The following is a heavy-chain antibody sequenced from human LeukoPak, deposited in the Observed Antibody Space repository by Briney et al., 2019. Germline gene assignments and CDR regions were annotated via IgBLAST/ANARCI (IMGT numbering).Heavy chain of an antibody. V-gene: IGHV3-30-3*01. D-gene: IGHD6-25*01. J-gene: IGHJ4*02. CDR1: GFTFSDYA. CDR3: ARPGYSTGAFDY. CDR2: LSYGGTNK. Sequence: GRSLRLSCAASGFTFSDYAMHWVRQAPGKGLEWVAVLSYGGTNKYYADSVKGRFTISRDNSKNTMFLQMNSLRAEDTAVYYCARPGYSTGAFDYWGQGTLVTVSS.